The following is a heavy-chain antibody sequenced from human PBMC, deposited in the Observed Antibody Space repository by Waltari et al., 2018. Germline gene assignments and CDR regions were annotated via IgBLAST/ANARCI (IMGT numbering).Heavy chain of an antibody. J-gene: IGHJ5*02. CDR1: GGTFSSYA. CDR3: ARGGTGALKATGGFDP. D-gene: IGHD1-26*01. V-gene: IGHV1-69*01. CDR2: IIPIFGTA. Sequence: QVQLVQSGAEVKKPGSSVKVSCTASGGTFSSYAISWVRQSPGQGLDWMGGIIPIFGTANYAQKFQGRVTITADESTSTAYKELSSLRSEDTAVYDCARGGTGALKATGGFDPWGQGTLVTVSS.